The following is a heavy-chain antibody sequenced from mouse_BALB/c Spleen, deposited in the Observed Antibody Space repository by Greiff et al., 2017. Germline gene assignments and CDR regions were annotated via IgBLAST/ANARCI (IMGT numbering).Heavy chain of an antibody. J-gene: IGHJ3*01. CDR1: GYTFTSYW. Sequence: QVQLQQSGAELAKPGASVKMSCKASGYTFTSYWMHWVKQRPGQGLEWIGYINPSTGYTEYNQKFKDKATLTADKSSSTAYMQLSSLTSEDSAVYYCARSDYDSFAYWGQGTLVTVSA. CDR2: INPSTGYT. CDR3: ARSDYDSFAY. V-gene: IGHV1-7*01. D-gene: IGHD2-4*01.